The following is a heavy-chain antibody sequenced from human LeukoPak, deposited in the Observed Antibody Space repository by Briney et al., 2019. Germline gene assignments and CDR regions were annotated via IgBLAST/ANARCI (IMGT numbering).Heavy chain of an antibody. J-gene: IGHJ4*02. CDR2: IYYSGHT. D-gene: IGHD6-19*01. Sequence: PSQTLSLTCTISGASITSGGYYWTWIRHLPGKGLEWIGYIYYSGHTYYNPSLKSRVTISVDTSKNQFPLKLSSVTAADTAVYYCARDRGPDSSGWYEEGLDYWGQGTLVTVSS. CDR3: ARDRGPDSSGWYEEGLDY. CDR1: GASITSGGYY. V-gene: IGHV4-31*03.